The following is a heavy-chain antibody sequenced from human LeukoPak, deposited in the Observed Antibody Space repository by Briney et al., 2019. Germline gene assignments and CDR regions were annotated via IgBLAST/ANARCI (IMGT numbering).Heavy chain of an antibody. V-gene: IGHV4-30-4*08. Sequence: SETLSLTCTVSGGSISSGDYYWSWIRQPPGKGLGWIGYVYYSGSTYYNPSLKSRVTISVDTSKNQFSLKLSSVTAADTAVYYCARVRYNWNDIYYFDYWGQGTLVTVSS. CDR3: ARVRYNWNDIYYFDY. CDR2: VYYSGST. J-gene: IGHJ4*02. D-gene: IGHD1-1*01. CDR1: GGSISSGDYY.